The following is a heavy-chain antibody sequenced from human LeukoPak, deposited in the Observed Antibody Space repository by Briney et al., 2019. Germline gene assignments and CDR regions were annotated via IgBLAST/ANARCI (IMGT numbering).Heavy chain of an antibody. CDR3: ARGWEKFDY. CDR1: GGSISSGGYS. CDR2: IYDSGST. Sequence: SETLSLTCAVSGGSISSGGYSWSWIRQPPGRGLEWIGYIYDSGSTYYNPSLKSRVTISLDTSKNQFSLKLNSLTAADTAVYYCARGWEKFDYWGQGTRVTVSS. D-gene: IGHD1-26*01. J-gene: IGHJ4*02. V-gene: IGHV4-30-2*01.